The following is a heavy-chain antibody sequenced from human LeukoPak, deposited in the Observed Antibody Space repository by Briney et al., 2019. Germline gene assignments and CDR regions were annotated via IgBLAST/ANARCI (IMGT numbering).Heavy chain of an antibody. CDR1: GGSISSGGYY. J-gene: IGHJ4*02. D-gene: IGHD3-22*01. CDR3: ARGSSPITMIVVVTFDC. CDR2: IYYSGST. Sequence: SQTLSLTCTVFGGSISSGGYYWSWIRQHPGKGLEWIGYIYYSGSTYYNPSLKSRVTISVDTSKNQFSLKLSSVTAADTAVYYCARGSSPITMIVVVTFDCWGQGTLVTVSS. V-gene: IGHV4-31*03.